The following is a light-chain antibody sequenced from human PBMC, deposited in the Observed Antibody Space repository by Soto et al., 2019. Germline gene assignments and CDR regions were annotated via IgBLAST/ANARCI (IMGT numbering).Light chain of an antibody. Sequence: AIRMTPSPSSLSASTGDRVTINCRASQGISSYLAWYQQKPGKAPKLLIYAASTLQSGVPSRFSGSGSGTDFTLTISCLQSEDFATYYCQQYYSYPPITFGQGTLEIK. CDR3: QQYYSYPPIT. CDR2: AAS. J-gene: IGKJ5*01. V-gene: IGKV1-8*01. CDR1: QGISSY.